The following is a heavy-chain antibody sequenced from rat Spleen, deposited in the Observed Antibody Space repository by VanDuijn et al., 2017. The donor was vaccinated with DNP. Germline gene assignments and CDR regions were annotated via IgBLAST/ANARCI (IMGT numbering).Heavy chain of an antibody. CDR1: GFTFNNFW. Sequence: EVQLVESGGDPVQPGRSLKLSCVASGFTFNNFWMTWIRQVPGKGLEWVASITSSGGSTYYPDSVKGRFTISRDNARNTLYLQMNSLRSEDTATYYCTRGDTIAALSDYWGQGVMVTVSS. CDR3: TRGDTIAALSDY. V-gene: IGHV5-31*01. J-gene: IGHJ2*01. D-gene: IGHD1-2*01. CDR2: ITSSGGST.